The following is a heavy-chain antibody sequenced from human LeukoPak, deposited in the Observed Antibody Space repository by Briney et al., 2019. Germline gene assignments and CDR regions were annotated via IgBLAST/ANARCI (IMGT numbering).Heavy chain of an antibody. D-gene: IGHD4-17*01. J-gene: IGHJ4*02. CDR1: GTTFSTHA. CDR3: AKEWSVSNLRYFDC. V-gene: IGHV3-23*01. CDR2: ISGSGGDT. Sequence: GGSLRLSCAASGTTFSTHAMSWVRQAPGKGLAWVSAISGSGGDTYYADSVKGRFTISRDNSKNVLYLQMDSLRAEDTAVYYCAKEWSVSNLRYFDCWGQGTLVTVSS.